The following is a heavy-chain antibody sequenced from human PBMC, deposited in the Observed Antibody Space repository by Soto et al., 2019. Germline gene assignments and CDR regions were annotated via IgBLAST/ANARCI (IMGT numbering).Heavy chain of an antibody. CDR1: GFTFSSYA. V-gene: IGHV3-23*01. D-gene: IGHD5-12*01. Sequence: GGSLRLSCAASGFTFSSYAMSWVRQAPGKGLEWVSAISGSGGSTYYADSVKGRFTISRDNSKNTLYLQMNSLRAEDTAVYYCAKDLRVEMATINLLFDYWGQGTLVTVSS. CDR3: AKDLRVEMATINLLFDY. J-gene: IGHJ4*02. CDR2: ISGSGGST.